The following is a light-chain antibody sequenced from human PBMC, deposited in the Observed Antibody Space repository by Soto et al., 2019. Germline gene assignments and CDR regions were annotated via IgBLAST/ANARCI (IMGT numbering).Light chain of an antibody. Sequence: DIQLTQSPSVLSASVGDRDTITCRARQGINSYLAWYQQKPVKVPKLLIYAASTLHSGVPSRFSGSGSGTEFTLTISSLQPEDFATYYCQQLNSYPRTFGQGTKVDIK. J-gene: IGKJ1*01. V-gene: IGKV1-9*01. CDR1: QGINSY. CDR3: QQLNSYPRT. CDR2: AAS.